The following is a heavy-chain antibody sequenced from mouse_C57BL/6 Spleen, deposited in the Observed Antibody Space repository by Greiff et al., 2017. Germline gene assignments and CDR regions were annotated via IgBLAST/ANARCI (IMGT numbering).Heavy chain of an antibody. D-gene: IGHD1-1*01. CDR1: GYTFTSYW. J-gene: IGHJ4*01. CDR3: ARKTTVGAPCAMDY. Sequence: QVQLQQPGAELVKPGASVKMSCKASGYTFTSYWITWVKQRPGQGLEWIGDIYPGSGSTNYNEKFKSKATLTVDTSSSTAYMQLSSLTSEDSAVYYCARKTTVGAPCAMDYWGQGTSVTVSS. CDR2: IYPGSGST. V-gene: IGHV1-55*01.